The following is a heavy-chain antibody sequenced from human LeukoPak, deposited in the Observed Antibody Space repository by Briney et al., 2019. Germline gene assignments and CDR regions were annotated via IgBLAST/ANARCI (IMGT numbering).Heavy chain of an antibody. D-gene: IGHD5-24*01. CDR3: ARDRDGYNSETLFDY. CDR1: GYSISNGYY. J-gene: IGHJ4*02. CDR2: IYQSGTT. V-gene: IGHV4-38-2*02. Sequence: SETLSLTCSVSGYSISNGYYWGWIRQPPGKGLEWIGSIYQSGTTSYNPSLKSRVTISVDTSKNQFSLKLSSVTAADTAVYYCARDRDGYNSETLFDYWGQGTLVTVSS.